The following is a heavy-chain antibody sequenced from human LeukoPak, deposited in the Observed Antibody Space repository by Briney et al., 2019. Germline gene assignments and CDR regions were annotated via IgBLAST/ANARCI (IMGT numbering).Heavy chain of an antibody. J-gene: IGHJ4*02. CDR2: ISSNGGST. Sequence: PGGSLRLSCAGSGFAFSRYSMNWVRQAPGKGLEYVSAISSNGGSTYYANSVKGRFTISRDNSKNTLYLQMNSLRAEDTAVYYCARGIQSFDYWGQGTLVTVSS. V-gene: IGHV3-64*01. CDR1: GFAFSRYS. D-gene: IGHD5-18*01. CDR3: ARGIQSFDY.